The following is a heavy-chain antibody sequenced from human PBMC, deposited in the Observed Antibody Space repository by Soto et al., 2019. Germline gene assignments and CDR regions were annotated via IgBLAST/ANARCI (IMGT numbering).Heavy chain of an antibody. Sequence: WWSLRLSCVASGFVFSDYAMSWFRQAPGKGLEWVSAISAGGVDTYYADSVKGRFTVSRANSKNTLYLQMNSLRAEDTAIYYCANVPIWCGGSSCYTEGFDSWGQGTLVTVSS. V-gene: IGHV3-23*01. J-gene: IGHJ4*02. CDR3: ANVPIWCGGSSCYTEGFDS. CDR2: ISAGGVDT. CDR1: GFVFSDYA. D-gene: IGHD2-21*01.